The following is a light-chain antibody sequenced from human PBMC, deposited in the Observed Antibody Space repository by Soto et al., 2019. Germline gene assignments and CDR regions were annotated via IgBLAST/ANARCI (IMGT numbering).Light chain of an antibody. V-gene: IGKV1-5*01. CDR1: QSVSNW. CDR2: DVS. CDR3: QQYDSYSWT. Sequence: DIQMTQSPSTLSASVGDRVIITCRASQSVSNWLAWYQQKPGKAPNLLIYDVSSLESGVPSRFSGSGSGTEFILTISSLQPDDFATYYCQQYDSYSWTFGQGTKVEIK. J-gene: IGKJ1*01.